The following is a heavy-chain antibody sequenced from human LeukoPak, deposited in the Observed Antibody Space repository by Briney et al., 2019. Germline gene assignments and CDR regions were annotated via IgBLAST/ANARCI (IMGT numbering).Heavy chain of an antibody. V-gene: IGHV3-53*01. CDR3: ARDSNGPAF. D-gene: IGHD6-19*01. J-gene: IGHJ4*02. CDR1: GFIFSNNY. CDR2: IYSGGGT. Sequence: GGSLRLSCAASGFIFSNNYMSWVRQAPGKGLEWVSVIYSGGGTFYSDSVKGRFTISRDYSKNTLYLQMNSLRADDTAVYYCARDSNGPAFWGQGTLVTVSS.